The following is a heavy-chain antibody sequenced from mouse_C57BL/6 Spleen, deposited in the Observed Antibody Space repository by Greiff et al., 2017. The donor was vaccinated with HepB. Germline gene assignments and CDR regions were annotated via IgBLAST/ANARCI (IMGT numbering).Heavy chain of an antibody. J-gene: IGHJ1*03. CDR2: ISNLAYSI. Sequence: EVHLVESGGGLVQPGGSLKLSCAASGFTFSDYGMAWVRQAPRKGPEWVAFISNLAYSIYYADTVTGRFTISRENAKNTLYLEMSSLRSEDTAMYYCARQGTGSNYGYFDVWGTGTTVTVSS. CDR3: ARQGTGSNYGYFDV. D-gene: IGHD1-1*01. V-gene: IGHV5-15*01. CDR1: GFTFSDYG.